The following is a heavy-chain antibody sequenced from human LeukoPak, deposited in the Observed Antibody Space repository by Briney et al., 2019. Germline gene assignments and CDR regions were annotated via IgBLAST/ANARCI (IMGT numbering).Heavy chain of an antibody. J-gene: IGHJ4*02. CDR2: ISYDGSNK. V-gene: IGHV3-30*03. Sequence: PGRSLRLSCAASGFTFSSYAMHWVRQAPGKGPEWVAVISYDGSNKYYADSVKGRFTISRDNSKNTLYLQMNSLRAEDTAVYYCARDPPGYWGQGTLVTVSS. CDR3: ARDPPGY. CDR1: GFTFSSYA.